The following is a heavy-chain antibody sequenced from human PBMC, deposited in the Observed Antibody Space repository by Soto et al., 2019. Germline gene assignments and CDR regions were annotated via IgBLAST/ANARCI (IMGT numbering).Heavy chain of an antibody. J-gene: IGHJ4*02. V-gene: IGHV4-59*12. D-gene: IGHD3-9*01. Sequence: SETLSLTCTVSGDSIHSYSWSWIRQPPGKGLEWIAYIHYSGSTKYNPSPKSRITISIDTSRNQISLNLSSVTAADTAVYYCARTSISGYDYWGQGIRVTVSS. CDR2: IHYSGST. CDR3: ARTSISGYDY. CDR1: GDSIHSYS.